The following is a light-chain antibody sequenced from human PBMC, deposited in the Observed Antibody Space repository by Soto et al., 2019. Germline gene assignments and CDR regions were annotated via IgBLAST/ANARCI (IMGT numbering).Light chain of an antibody. J-gene: IGLJ3*02. CDR1: ASDIGYYNF. CDR3: ASYTGTDTPWV. CDR2: DVS. V-gene: IGLV2-14*03. Sequence: QSALTQPASVSGSLGQSITISCTGAASDIGYYNFVSWYQQHPATAPKLIIYDVSHRPSGISFRFSGSKSGNKASLTISGLRAEDEAAYYCASYTGTDTPWVFGGGTKLTVL.